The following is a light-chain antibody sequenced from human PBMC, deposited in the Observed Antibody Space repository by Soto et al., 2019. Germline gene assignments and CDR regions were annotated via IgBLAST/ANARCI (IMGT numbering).Light chain of an antibody. Sequence: EIVLTQSPGTLSLSPGERATLSCRASQSVSSSYLACYQKKPGQPPRLLIYGESSRATDIPDSFSGSGSGTDFTITISRLEAEDLAVYYCQQYGSSPSITFGQGTRLEIK. J-gene: IGKJ5*01. CDR3: QQYGSSPSIT. CDR2: GES. CDR1: QSVSSSY. V-gene: IGKV3-20*01.